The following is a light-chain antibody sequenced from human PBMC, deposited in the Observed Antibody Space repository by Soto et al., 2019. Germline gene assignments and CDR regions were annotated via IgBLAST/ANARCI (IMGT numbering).Light chain of an antibody. CDR2: GAS. J-gene: IGKJ1*01. CDR1: QSINSNY. V-gene: IGKV3-20*01. CDR3: QQYGSLPRT. Sequence: PGERPTLSCRASQSINSNYLAWYRQKPGQAPRLLIYGASRRATDIPDRFSGSVSGTDFTLTISRLEPEDFAVYYCQQYGSLPRTFGQGTKVEIQ.